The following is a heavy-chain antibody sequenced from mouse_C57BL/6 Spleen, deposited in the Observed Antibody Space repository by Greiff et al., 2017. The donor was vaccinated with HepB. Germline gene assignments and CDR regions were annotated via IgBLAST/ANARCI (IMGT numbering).Heavy chain of an antibody. CDR2: IYPGDGDT. V-gene: IGHV1-80*01. CDR3: ARGGYYAMDD. CDR1: GYAFSSYW. J-gene: IGHJ4*01. Sequence: VQLQQSGAELVKPGASVKISCKASGYAFSSYWMNCVKQRPGKGLEWIGQIYPGDGDTNYNGKFKGMATLTADKSSSTAYMQLRSLTSEDSAVYICARGGYYAMDDWGQGTTVTVSS.